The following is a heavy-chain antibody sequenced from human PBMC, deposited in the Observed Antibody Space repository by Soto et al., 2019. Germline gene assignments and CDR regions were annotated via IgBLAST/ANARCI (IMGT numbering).Heavy chain of an antibody. Sequence: GSLILSCSASGCTFSSYAMSWVRPAPGKGLEWVSAISGSGGSTYYADSVKGRFTISRDNSKNTLYLQMNSLRAEDTAVYYCAKMSGIAVAGFYYYYGMDVWGQGTTVTVSS. J-gene: IGHJ6*02. D-gene: IGHD6-19*01. CDR3: AKMSGIAVAGFYYYYGMDV. CDR2: ISGSGGST. V-gene: IGHV3-23*01. CDR1: GCTFSSYA.